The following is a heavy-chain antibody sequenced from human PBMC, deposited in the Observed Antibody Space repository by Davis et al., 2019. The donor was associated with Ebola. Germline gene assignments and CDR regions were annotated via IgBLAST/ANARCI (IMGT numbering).Heavy chain of an antibody. J-gene: IGHJ6*02. CDR2: FDPEDGET. V-gene: IGHV1-24*01. CDR3: ARGRGTMVQGVIISGYYYYGMDV. D-gene: IGHD3-10*01. CDR1: GYTLTELS. Sequence: AASVKVSCKVSGYTLTELSMHWVRQAPGKGLEWMGGFDPEDGETIYAQKFQGRVTMTEDTSTDTAYMELSSLRSEDTAVYYCARGRGTMVQGVIISGYYYYGMDVWGQGTTVTVSS.